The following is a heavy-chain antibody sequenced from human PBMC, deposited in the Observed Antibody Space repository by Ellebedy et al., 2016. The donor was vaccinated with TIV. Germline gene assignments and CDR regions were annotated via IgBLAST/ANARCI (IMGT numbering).Heavy chain of an antibody. Sequence: GESLKISCAASGFTFSNVWMNWVRQAPGKGLEGVGRIKSKGDGETTEYAEPVKGRFTISRDDSKNTLYLQMNSLKTEDTAVYYCTTTMYYYDSGGYPTGDVLDIWGQGTIVTVSS. J-gene: IGHJ3*02. D-gene: IGHD3-22*01. V-gene: IGHV3-15*07. CDR2: IKSKGDGETT. CDR3: TTTMYYYDSGGYPTGDVLDI. CDR1: GFTFSNVW.